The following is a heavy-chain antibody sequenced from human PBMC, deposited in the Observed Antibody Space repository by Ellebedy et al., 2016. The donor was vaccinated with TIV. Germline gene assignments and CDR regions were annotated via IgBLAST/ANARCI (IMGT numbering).Heavy chain of an antibody. CDR2: IDYSGST. Sequence: MPSETLSLTCTVSGGSISSYYWSWIRQPPGKGLEWIGYIDYSGSTNYNPSLKSRVTISVDTSKNQFSLKLSSVTAADTAVYYCARRGYSYGEYYFDYWGQGTLVTVSS. D-gene: IGHD5-18*01. V-gene: IGHV4-59*08. J-gene: IGHJ4*02. CDR1: GGSISSYY. CDR3: ARRGYSYGEYYFDY.